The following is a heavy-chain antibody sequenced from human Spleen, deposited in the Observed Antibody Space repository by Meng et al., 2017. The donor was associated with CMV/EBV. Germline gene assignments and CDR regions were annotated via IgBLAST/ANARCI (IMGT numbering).Heavy chain of an antibody. CDR1: GGSNKRSHYY. J-gene: IGHJ4*02. D-gene: IGHD7-27*01. Sequence: LTCIVSGGSNKRSHYYGGWIRETKGKGLEWIRSIKTRRTDWYKASLKSRVTISVDTSMNQFSLKMSSVTDADTAVYYCATNWGDPPEYWGQGTLVTVSS. V-gene: IGHV4-39*01. CDR2: IKTRRTD. CDR3: ATNWGDPPEY.